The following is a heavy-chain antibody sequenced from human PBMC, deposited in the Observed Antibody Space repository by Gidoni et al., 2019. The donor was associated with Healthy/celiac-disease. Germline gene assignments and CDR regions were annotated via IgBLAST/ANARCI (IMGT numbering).Heavy chain of an antibody. CDR2: IKSKTDGGTT. V-gene: IGHV3-15*01. J-gene: IGHJ6*02. CDR3: TTGPITHRYDRGVIRYYYYGMDV. Sequence: EVQLVESGGGLVKPGGSLRLSCAASGFTFSNACMSWVRQAPGKGLEWVGRIKSKTDGGTTDYAAPVKGRFTISRDDSKSTLYLQMNSLKTEDTAVYYCTTGPITHRYDRGVIRYYYYGMDVWGQGTTVTVSS. CDR1: GFTFSNAC. D-gene: IGHD3-10*02.